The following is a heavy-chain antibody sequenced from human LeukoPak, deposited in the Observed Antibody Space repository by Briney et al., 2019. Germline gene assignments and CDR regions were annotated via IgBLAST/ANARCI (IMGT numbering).Heavy chain of an antibody. J-gene: IGHJ4*02. CDR1: GYTFTGYY. CDR3: ARAMNIVDFTFDY. D-gene: IGHD2/OR15-2a*01. CDR2: INPNSGGT. Sequence: ASVKVSCKASGYTFTGYYMHWVRQAPGQGLEWMGWINPNSGGTNYAQKFQGRVTMTRDTSISTAYMELSRLRSDDTAVYYCARAMNIVDFTFDYSGQGTLVTVSS. V-gene: IGHV1-2*02.